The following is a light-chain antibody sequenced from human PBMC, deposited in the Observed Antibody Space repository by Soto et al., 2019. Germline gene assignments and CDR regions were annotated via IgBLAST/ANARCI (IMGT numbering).Light chain of an antibody. CDR1: QSVSNY. V-gene: IGKV3-11*01. Sequence: EIVLTQSPATLSLSPGERATLSCRASQSVSNYLAWYQQKPGQAPRLLIYGASNRATGIPARFTGSGSGTDFTLSSSSREPEDCAVYYCQDRGEWPRTFGQGTKLEI. CDR3: QDRGEWPRT. CDR2: GAS. J-gene: IGKJ2*02.